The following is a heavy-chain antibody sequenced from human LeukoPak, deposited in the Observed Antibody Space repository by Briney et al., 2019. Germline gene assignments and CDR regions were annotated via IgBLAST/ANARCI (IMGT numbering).Heavy chain of an antibody. J-gene: IGHJ6*03. CDR1: GGTFSSYA. CDR3: ARGLLLTYMDV. V-gene: IGHV1-69*13. Sequence: VKVSCKASGGTFSSYAISWVRQAPGRGLEWMGGIIPIFGTANYAQKFQGRVTITTDESTSTAYMELSSLRSEATAVYSCARGLLLTYMDVWGKGTTVTVSS. CDR2: IIPIFGTA. D-gene: IGHD2-2*01.